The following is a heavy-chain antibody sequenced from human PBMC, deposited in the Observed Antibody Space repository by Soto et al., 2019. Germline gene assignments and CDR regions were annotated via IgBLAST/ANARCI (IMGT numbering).Heavy chain of an antibody. CDR1: GFTFSSYG. D-gene: IGHD2-15*01. Sequence: QVQLVESGGGVVQPGRSLRLSCAASGFTFSSYGMHWVRQAPGKGLEWVAVISYDGSNKYYADSVKGRFTISRDNSKNTLYLQMNSLRAEDKAVYYCAKGDSMDVWGQGTTVTVSS. CDR3: AKGDSMDV. J-gene: IGHJ6*02. V-gene: IGHV3-30*18. CDR2: ISYDGSNK.